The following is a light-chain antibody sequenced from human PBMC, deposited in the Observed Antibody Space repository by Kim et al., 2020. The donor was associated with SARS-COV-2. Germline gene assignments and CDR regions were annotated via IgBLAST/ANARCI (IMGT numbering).Light chain of an antibody. CDR3: AAWDDSLSVV. CDR2: RNN. Sequence: QSVLTQPPSASGTPGQRVTISCSGSSSNIGSNYVYWYQQLPGTAPKLLIYRNNQRPSGVPDRFSGSKSGTSAYLAISGHRSEDEADYYCAAWDDSLSVVFGGGTQLTVL. V-gene: IGLV1-47*01. CDR1: SSNIGSNY. J-gene: IGLJ2*01.